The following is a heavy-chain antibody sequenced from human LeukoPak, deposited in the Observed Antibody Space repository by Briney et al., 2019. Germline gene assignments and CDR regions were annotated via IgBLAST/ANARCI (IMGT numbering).Heavy chain of an antibody. Sequence: SETLSLTCTVSDSITSTSYYWAWIRQPPGKGLQWIASIFHSGTTYFNPSLKSRVTLSIDTSRSQYSLQLASVTAADTALYYCARLGGYSYGARIFDYWGQGIRVAVSS. V-gene: IGHV4-39*01. D-gene: IGHD5-18*01. CDR3: ARLGGYSYGARIFDY. CDR1: DSITSTSYY. J-gene: IGHJ4*02. CDR2: IFHSGTT.